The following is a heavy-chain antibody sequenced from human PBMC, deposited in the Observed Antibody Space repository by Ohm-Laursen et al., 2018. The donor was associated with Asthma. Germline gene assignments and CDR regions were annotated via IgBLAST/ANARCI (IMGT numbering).Heavy chain of an antibody. CDR3: ARIGPEWELPGREYSLHH. V-gene: IGHV3-21*01. Sequence: SLRLSCAASGYTFSRYSIHWVRQVPGKGLEWVASISTASTFIYYADSVRGRFTTSRDNAKNSVYLQMNSLRVEDTALYYCARIGPEWELPGREYSLHHWGQGTQVTVSS. CDR1: GYTFSRYS. CDR2: ISTASTFI. D-gene: IGHD1-26*01. J-gene: IGHJ1*01.